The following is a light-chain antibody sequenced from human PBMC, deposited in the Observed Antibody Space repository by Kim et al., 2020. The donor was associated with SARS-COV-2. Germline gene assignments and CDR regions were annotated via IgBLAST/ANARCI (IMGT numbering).Light chain of an antibody. Sequence: VSVEDRDITTWRASQSINNFLAWYQQKPGKAPKLLIYKASNVGRGFPSRFSGSGSGTDFTLTISSLQPENFATYYCQHYRTYPVTFGQGTRMENK. V-gene: IGKV1-5*03. J-gene: IGKJ5*01. CDR1: QSINNF. CDR2: KAS. CDR3: QHYRTYPVT.